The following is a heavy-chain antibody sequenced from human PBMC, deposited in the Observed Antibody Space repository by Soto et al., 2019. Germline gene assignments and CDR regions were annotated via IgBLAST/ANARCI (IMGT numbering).Heavy chain of an antibody. CDR1: GFTFSSYA. Sequence: VGSLRLSCAASGFTFSSYAMHWVRQAPGKGLEWVAVISYDGSNKYYADSVKGRFTISRDNSKNTLYLQMNSLRAEDTAVYYCARVYDGYLDYWGQGTLVTVSS. CDR2: ISYDGSNK. CDR3: ARVYDGYLDY. D-gene: IGHD3-3*01. J-gene: IGHJ4*02. V-gene: IGHV3-30-3*01.